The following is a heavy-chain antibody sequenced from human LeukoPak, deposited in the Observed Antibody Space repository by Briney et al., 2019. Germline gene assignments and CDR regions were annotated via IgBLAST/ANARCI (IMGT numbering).Heavy chain of an antibody. J-gene: IGHJ3*02. CDR1: GYTFNTYW. D-gene: IGHD3-22*01. Sequence: GESLKISCQGSGYTFNTYWIGWVRQMPGKGLEWMGTVYPGDSDTRYSPSFQGQVTISADKSINTAYLQWSSLKASDTAMYYCARRLRPGYDSSGYFPHAFDIWGQGTMVIVSS. CDR3: ARRLRPGYDSSGYFPHAFDI. CDR2: VYPGDSDT. V-gene: IGHV5-51*01.